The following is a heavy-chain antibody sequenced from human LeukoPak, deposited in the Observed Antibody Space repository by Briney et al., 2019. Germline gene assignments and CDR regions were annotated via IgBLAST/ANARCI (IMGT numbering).Heavy chain of an antibody. CDR3: ARITHGREYDPFDS. V-gene: IGHV1-69*04. D-gene: IGHD1-20*01. Sequence: ASVNLSCNSSGCTFSSYAISWVRQAPAQGLEWMGRIIPNLGIANYAQNFQGRVTITAGKSTSTAYVELSSLRSEDTAVYYCARITHGREYDPFDSWGERTLVTVSS. CDR2: IIPNLGIA. J-gene: IGHJ5*01. CDR1: GCTFSSYA.